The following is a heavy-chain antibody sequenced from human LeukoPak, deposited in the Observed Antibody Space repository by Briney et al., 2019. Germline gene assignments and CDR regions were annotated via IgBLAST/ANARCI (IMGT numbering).Heavy chain of an antibody. CDR2: IYYSGST. V-gene: IGHV4-59*01. CDR3: ARDAGCSGGSCYSALDY. CDR1: GGSISSYY. J-gene: IGHJ4*02. Sequence: PSETLSLTCTVSGGSISSYYWSWIRQPPGKGLEWIGYIYYSGSTNYNPSLESRVTISVDTSKNQFSLKLSSVTAADTAVYYCARDAGCSGGSCYSALDYWGQGTLVTVSS. D-gene: IGHD2-15*01.